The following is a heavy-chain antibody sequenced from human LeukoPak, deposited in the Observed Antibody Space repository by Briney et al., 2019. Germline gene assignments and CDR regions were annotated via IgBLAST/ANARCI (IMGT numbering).Heavy chain of an antibody. CDR2: IYYSGST. V-gene: IGHV4-59*01. CDR1: GDSISNYY. J-gene: IGHJ4*02. D-gene: IGHD5-24*01. Sequence: SETLSLTCTVSGDSISNYYWSWIRQPPGKGLEWIGYIYYSGSTNYNPSLKSRVTISVDTSKNQFSLKLSSVTAADTAVYYCARDARRADGYNPSYFDYWGQGTLVTVSS. CDR3: ARDARRADGYNPSYFDY.